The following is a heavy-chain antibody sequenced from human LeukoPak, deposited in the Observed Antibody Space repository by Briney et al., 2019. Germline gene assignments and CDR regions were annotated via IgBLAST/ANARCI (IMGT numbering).Heavy chain of an antibody. CDR1: GYSITSGYY. D-gene: IGHD2-2*02. V-gene: IGHV4-38-2*02. CDR2: VYHSRDT. J-gene: IGHJ3*02. Sequence: PSETLSLTCTISGYSITSGYYWGWIRQPPGKGLECIGSVYHSRDTYYNPSLNSRVTISVDTSENQFSLKLTSVTAAGTALYFCARHSRRCSSTTCYTGAFDIWGPGTVVTVSS. CDR3: ARHSRRCSSTTCYTGAFDI.